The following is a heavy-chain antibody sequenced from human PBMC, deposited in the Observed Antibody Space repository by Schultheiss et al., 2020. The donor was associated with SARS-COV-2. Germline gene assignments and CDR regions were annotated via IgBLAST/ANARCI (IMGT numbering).Heavy chain of an antibody. V-gene: IGHV3-48*04. CDR2: ISSSGSTI. CDR1: GFTFSSYG. Sequence: GGSLRLSCAASGFTFSSYGMHWVRQAPGKGLEWVSYISSSGSTIYYADSVKGRFTISRDNAKNSLFLQMNSLRAEDTAVYYCARVGTRWLQSVKPFDYWGQGTLGTVSS. J-gene: IGHJ4*02. CDR3: ARVGTRWLQSVKPFDY. D-gene: IGHD5-24*01.